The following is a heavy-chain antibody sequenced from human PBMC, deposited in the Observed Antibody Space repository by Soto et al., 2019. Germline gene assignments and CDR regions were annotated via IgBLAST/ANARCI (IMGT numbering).Heavy chain of an antibody. CDR1: GFTFSRFG. CDR3: ARDDDYDDNGLDY. D-gene: IGHD4-17*01. J-gene: IGHJ4*02. CDR2: IRNDGGNE. V-gene: IGHV3-30*19. Sequence: QVQLVESGGGVVQPGNSLRLSCTASGFTFSRFGMHWVRQAPGKGLEWVAVIRNDGGNENYADSVKGRFTISRDNSKNSLYLQMNSLRVEDTAVYYCARDDDYDDNGLDYWGQGTLVTVSS.